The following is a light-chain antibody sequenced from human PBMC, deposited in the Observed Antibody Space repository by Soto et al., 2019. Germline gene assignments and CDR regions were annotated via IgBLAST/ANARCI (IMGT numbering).Light chain of an antibody. CDR1: QSLLYSDGYHY. J-gene: IGKJ1*01. Sequence: DIVMTQSPLSLPVTPGEPASISCKSSQSLLYSDGYHYLNWYLQKPGQSPQLLIYLGSNRASGVPDRFSGSGAGTDFTLKISRVEAEDVGVYYCMQALLSPTFGQGIKVEIK. CDR2: LGS. CDR3: MQALLSPT. V-gene: IGKV2-28*01.